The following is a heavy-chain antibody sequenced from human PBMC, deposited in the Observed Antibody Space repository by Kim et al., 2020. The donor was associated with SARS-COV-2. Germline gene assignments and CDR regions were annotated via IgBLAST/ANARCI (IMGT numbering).Heavy chain of an antibody. CDR3: AKDAGYCSSTSCYKVDA. V-gene: IGHV3-30*18. Sequence: GGSLRLSCAASGFTFSSYGMHWVRQAPGKGLEWVAVISYDGSNKYYADSVKGRFTISRDNSKNTLYLQMNSLRAEDTAVYYCAKDAGYCSSTSCYKVDA. CDR1: GFTFSSYG. D-gene: IGHD2-2*02. J-gene: IGHJ3*01. CDR2: ISYDGSNK.